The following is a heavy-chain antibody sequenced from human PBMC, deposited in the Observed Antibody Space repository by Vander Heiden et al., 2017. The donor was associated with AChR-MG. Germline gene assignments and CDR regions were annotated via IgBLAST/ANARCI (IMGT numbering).Heavy chain of an antibody. CDR2: INHSGST. D-gene: IGHD2-15*01. CDR1: GGSFSGYY. Sequence: QVQLQQWGAGLLKPSETLSLTCAVYGGSFSGYYWSWIRQPPGKGLEWIGEINHSGSTNYNPSLKRRVTISVDTSKNQFSLKLSSVTAAETAVYYCARGRRIVVGGAATPGYFKHWGQGTLVTVSS. J-gene: IGHJ1*01. CDR3: ARGRRIVVGGAATPGYFKH. V-gene: IGHV4-34*01.